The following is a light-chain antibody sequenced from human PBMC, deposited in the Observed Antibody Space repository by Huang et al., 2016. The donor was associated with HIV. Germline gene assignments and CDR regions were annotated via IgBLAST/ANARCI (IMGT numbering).Light chain of an antibody. CDR2: KAS. Sequence: DIQMTQSPSTLSASVGDRVTITCRASQSISSWLAWYQQKPGKAPKLLIYKASSLEIGVPSRFSVSGSGTEFTLTISSLQPDDFATYYCQQYNSYPYTFGQGTKLEIK. CDR3: QQYNSYPYT. J-gene: IGKJ2*01. CDR1: QSISSW. V-gene: IGKV1-5*03.